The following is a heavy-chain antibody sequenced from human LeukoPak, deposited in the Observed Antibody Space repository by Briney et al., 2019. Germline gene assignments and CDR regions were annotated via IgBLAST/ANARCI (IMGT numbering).Heavy chain of an antibody. J-gene: IGHJ4*02. Sequence: GGSLRLHCAASGFTFSTYWMSWVRKAPGKGLESVAKIKEDGSDKYYVDSVKGRFTISRDNGKNSLYLQINSLRAEDTAVYYCARDRGGGSFDYWGQGTLVTVSS. CDR1: GFTFSTYW. V-gene: IGHV3-7*01. CDR3: ARDRGGGSFDY. D-gene: IGHD2-15*01. CDR2: IKEDGSDK.